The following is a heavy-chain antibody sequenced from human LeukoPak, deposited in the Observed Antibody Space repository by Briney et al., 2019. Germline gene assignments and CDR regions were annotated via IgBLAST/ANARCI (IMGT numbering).Heavy chain of an antibody. CDR2: IYYSGST. CDR1: GGSISSSSYY. J-gene: IGHJ4*02. Sequence: SETLSLTCTASGGSISSSSYYWGWIRQPPGKGLEWIGSIYYSGSTYYNPSLKSRVTISVDTSKNQFSLKLSSVTAADTAVYYCARGRKRFDYWGQGTLVTVSS. V-gene: IGHV4-39*01. CDR3: ARGRKRFDY.